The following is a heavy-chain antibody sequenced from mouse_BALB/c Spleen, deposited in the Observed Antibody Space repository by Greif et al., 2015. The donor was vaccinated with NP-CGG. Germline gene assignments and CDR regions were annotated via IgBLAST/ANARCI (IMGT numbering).Heavy chain of an antibody. CDR1: GFTFSSYT. CDR3: ATTNYDGYYYWYFDV. CDR2: ISNGGGST. Sequence: DVMLVESGGGLVQPGGSLKLSCAASGFTFSSYTMSWVRQTPEKRLEWVAYISNGGGSTYYPDTVKGRFTISRDNAKNTLYLQMSSLKSEDTAMYYCATTNYDGYYYWYFDVWGAGTTVTVSS. V-gene: IGHV5-12-2*01. D-gene: IGHD2-3*01. J-gene: IGHJ1*01.